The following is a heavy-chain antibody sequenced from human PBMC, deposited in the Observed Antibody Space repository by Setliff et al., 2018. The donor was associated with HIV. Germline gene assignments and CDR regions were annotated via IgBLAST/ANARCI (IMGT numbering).Heavy chain of an antibody. CDR2: FDPQDGKT. J-gene: IGHJ1*01. CDR3: APTRAYPPLEYFHH. CDR1: GYTLTEVS. V-gene: IGHV1-24*01. Sequence: ASVKVSCKIPGYTLTEVSMHWVRQAPGKGLEWMGYFDPQDGKTIYAQKFQGRVTMTEDTSTYTAYMELSRLRSDDTAVYYCAPTRAYPPLEYFHHWVQGTLVTVSS.